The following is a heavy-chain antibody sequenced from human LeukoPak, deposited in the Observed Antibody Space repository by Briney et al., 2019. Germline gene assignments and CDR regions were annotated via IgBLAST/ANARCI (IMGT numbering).Heavy chain of an antibody. CDR2: ISGDGGTT. D-gene: IGHD2-15*01. CDR3: AKEAPTGRYCSGGNCYHYYYGMDV. V-gene: IGHV3-43*02. Sequence: PGGSLRLSCAASGFTFDDYAMHWVRQAPGKGLEWVSLISGDGGTTYYADSVKGRFTISRDNSKNSLFLRMISLRTEDTALYYCAKEAPTGRYCSGGNCYHYYYGMDVWGQGTTVTVSS. CDR1: GFTFDDYA. J-gene: IGHJ6*02.